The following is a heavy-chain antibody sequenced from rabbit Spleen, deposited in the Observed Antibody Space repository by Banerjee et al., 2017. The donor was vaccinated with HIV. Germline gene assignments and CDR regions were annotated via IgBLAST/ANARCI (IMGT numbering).Heavy chain of an antibody. V-gene: IGHV1S45*01. CDR2: IYTGGSGST. J-gene: IGHJ3*01. D-gene: IGHD6-1*01. CDR1: GFSFSTYW. Sequence: QEQLVESGGGLVQPEGSLTLTCKASGFSFSTYWMCWVRQAPGKGLEWVGCIYTGGSGSTYYASWAKGRFTISKTSSTTVTLQMTSLTAADTATYFCARGSGSLIGYASLWGQGTLVTVS. CDR3: ARGSGSLIGYASL.